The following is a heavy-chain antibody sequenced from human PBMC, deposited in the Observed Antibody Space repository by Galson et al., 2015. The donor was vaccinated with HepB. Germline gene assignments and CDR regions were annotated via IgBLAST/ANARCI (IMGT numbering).Heavy chain of an antibody. V-gene: IGHV3-43*01. J-gene: IGHJ6*02. CDR1: GFTFDDYT. CDR3: AKDMTPKYSGSYYYYGMDV. Sequence: SLRLSCAASGFTFDDYTMHWVRQAPGKGLEWVSLISWDGGSTYYADSVKGRFTISRDNSKNSLYLQMNSLRTEDTALYYCAKDMTPKYSGSYYYYGMDVWGQGTTVTVSS. CDR2: ISWDGGST. D-gene: IGHD1-26*01.